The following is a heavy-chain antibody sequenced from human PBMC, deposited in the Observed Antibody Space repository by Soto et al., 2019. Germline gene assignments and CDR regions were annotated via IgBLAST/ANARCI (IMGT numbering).Heavy chain of an antibody. V-gene: IGHV1-69*01. J-gene: IGHJ4*02. CDR1: GGTLSSYA. D-gene: IGHD4-17*01. Sequence: SVKVSCKASGGTLSSYAISWVRQAPGQGLEWMGGIIPIFGTANYAQKFQGRVTITADESTSTAYMELSSLRSEDTAVYYCARAFGTVKNFDYWGQGTLVTVSS. CDR2: IIPIFGTA. CDR3: ARAFGTVKNFDY.